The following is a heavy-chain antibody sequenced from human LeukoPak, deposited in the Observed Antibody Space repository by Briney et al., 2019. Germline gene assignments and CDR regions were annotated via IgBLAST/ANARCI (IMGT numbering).Heavy chain of an antibody. Sequence: GGSLRLSCAASGFTFSSYAMSWVRQAPGKGLEWVSAISGSGGSTYYADSVKGRFTISRDNSKNTLYLQMNSLRAEDTAVYYCAKGREDIVVVVAAFGSSDAFDIWGQGTMVTVSS. CDR1: GFTFSSYA. CDR2: ISGSGGST. D-gene: IGHD2-15*01. J-gene: IGHJ3*02. V-gene: IGHV3-23*01. CDR3: AKGREDIVVVVAAFGSSDAFDI.